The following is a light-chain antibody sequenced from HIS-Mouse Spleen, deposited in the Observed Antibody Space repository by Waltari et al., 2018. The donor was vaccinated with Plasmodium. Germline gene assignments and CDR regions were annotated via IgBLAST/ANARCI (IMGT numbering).Light chain of an antibody. CDR1: SSDVGGYNY. CDR3: SSYTSSSTLV. Sequence: QSALTQPASLSGSPGQSIHIPCTGTSSDVGGYNYVSWYQQHPGKAPKLMIYEVSNRPSGVSNRFSGSKSGNTASLTISGLQAEDEADYYCSSYTSSSTLVFGTGTKVTVL. V-gene: IGLV2-14*01. CDR2: EVS. J-gene: IGLJ1*01.